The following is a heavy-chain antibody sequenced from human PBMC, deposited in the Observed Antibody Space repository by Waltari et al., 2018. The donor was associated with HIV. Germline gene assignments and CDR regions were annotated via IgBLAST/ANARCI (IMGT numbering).Heavy chain of an antibody. CDR1: GGTFSSYT. CDR2: IIPKFGTV. D-gene: IGHD2-15*01. V-gene: IGHV1-69*01. CDR3: ARGGCSGGTCYSKSFDL. Sequence: QVQLVQSGAEMKMSGSSVQVSCKDSGGTFSSYTISWVRQAPGQGLEWMGGIIPKFGTVKYAQKFQGRVTMTADESTSTVYLELTSLRSDDTAVYYCARGGCSGGTCYSKSFDLWGQGTLVTVSS. J-gene: IGHJ3*01.